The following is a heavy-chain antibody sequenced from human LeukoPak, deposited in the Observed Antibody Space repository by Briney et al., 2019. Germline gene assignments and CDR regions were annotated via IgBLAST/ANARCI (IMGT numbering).Heavy chain of an antibody. CDR1: GGSISPYF. D-gene: IGHD3-10*01. J-gene: IGHJ5*02. V-gene: IGHV4-59*01. CDR3: AGDDYRGVTNFDP. Sequence: SETLSLTCTVSGGSISPYFWSWMRQTPGKGLEWIGYISYTGSTNYNPALKSRVTISVDTSKNQFSLQLTSVTAADTAVYHCAGDDYRGVTNFDPWGQGTLVTVSS. CDR2: ISYTGST.